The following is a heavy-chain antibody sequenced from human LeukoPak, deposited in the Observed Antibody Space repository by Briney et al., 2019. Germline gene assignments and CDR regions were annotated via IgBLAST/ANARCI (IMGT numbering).Heavy chain of an antibody. CDR3: ARHSSSWTSSYYFDY. V-gene: IGHV6-1*01. CDR1: GDTVSNKRSA. D-gene: IGHD6-13*01. J-gene: IGHJ4*02. Sequence: SQTLSLTCAISGDTVSNKRSAWNWLRQSPSRGLEWLGRTYYRSKWYNDYAVSVKSRITINPDTSKNQFSLKLSSVTAADTAVYYCARHSSSWTSSYYFDYWGQGTLVTVSS. CDR2: TYYRSKWYN.